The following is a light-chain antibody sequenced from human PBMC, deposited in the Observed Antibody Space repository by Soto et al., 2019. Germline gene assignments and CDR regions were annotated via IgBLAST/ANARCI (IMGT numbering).Light chain of an antibody. V-gene: IGKV3-11*01. J-gene: IGKJ5*01. CDR2: DAS. Sequence: EIVLTLSPATLSLSPGERATLSRRASPSVSSYLAWYQQKPGQAPRLLIYDASNRATGIPARFSGSGSGTDFTLTISSLEPEDFAVYYCQQRSNWPPITFGQGTRLEIK. CDR1: PSVSSY. CDR3: QQRSNWPPIT.